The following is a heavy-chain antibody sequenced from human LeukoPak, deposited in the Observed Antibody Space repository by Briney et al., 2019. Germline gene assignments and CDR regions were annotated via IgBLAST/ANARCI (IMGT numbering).Heavy chain of an antibody. V-gene: IGHV4-59*01. CDR1: GGSISSYY. CDR2: IYSSGST. D-gene: IGHD5-12*01. Sequence: SETLSLTCTVSGGSISSYYWSWLRQPPGKGLEWIGYIYSSGSTSYNPSLKSRVTISVDTSKNQFSLKLSSVTAADTAVYFCARSGYSGYDWEDYWGQGTLVTVSS. J-gene: IGHJ4*02. CDR3: ARSGYSGYDWEDY.